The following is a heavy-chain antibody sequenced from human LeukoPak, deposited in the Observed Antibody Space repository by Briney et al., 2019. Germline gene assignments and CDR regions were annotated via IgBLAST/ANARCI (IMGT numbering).Heavy chain of an antibody. CDR3: ARGGRIQLWLLLDFDY. V-gene: IGHV1-2*06. J-gene: IGHJ4*02. Sequence: ASVKVSCKASGYTFTGYYMHWVRQAPGQGLEWMGRINPNSGGTNYAQKFQGRVTMTRDTSINTAYMELSRLRSDDTAVYYCARGGRIQLWLLLDFDYWGQGTLVTVSS. CDR2: INPNSGGT. CDR1: GYTFTGYY. D-gene: IGHD5-18*01.